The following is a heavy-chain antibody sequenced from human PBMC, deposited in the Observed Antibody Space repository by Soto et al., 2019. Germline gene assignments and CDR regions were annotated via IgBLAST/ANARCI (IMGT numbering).Heavy chain of an antibody. V-gene: IGHV1-8*01. CDR3: ARLLQYYDFWSGFRYGMDV. D-gene: IGHD3-3*01. J-gene: IGHJ6*02. Sequence: ASVKVSCKASGYTFTSYDINWVRQATGQGLEWMGWMNPNSGNTGYAQKFQGRVTMTRNTSISTAYMELSSLRSEDTAVYYCARLLQYYDFWSGFRYGMDVWGQGTTVTVSS. CDR2: MNPNSGNT. CDR1: GYTFTSYD.